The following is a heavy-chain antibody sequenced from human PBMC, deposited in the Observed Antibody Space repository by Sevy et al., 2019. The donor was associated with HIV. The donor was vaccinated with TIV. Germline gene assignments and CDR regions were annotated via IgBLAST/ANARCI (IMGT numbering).Heavy chain of an antibody. CDR2: FESKTDGGTT. CDR1: GFTFSNVW. CDR3: ATGVSLFQH. J-gene: IGHJ1*01. Sequence: GGSLRLSCAASGFTFSNVWMSWIRQAPGKVLEWVALFESKTDGGTTDYAAPVKDRFTISRDDSKNMLYLQMNSLKTEDTGVYYCATGVSLFQHWSQGTLVTVSS. V-gene: IGHV3-15*04. D-gene: IGHD2-8*01.